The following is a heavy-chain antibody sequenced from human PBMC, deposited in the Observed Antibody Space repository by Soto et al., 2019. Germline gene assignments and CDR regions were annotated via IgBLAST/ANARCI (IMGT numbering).Heavy chain of an antibody. D-gene: IGHD3-10*01. CDR1: EFTFSSYV. CDR2: ISYDGSNK. CDR3: AKQVRGPVFGPRYYYYYGMDV. V-gene: IGHV3-30*18. Sequence: GGSLRLSCAASEFTFSSYVMHWVRQAPGKGLEWVAVISYDGSNKYYADSVKGRFTISRDNSKNTLYLQMNSLRAEDTAVYYCAKQVRGPVFGPRYYYYYGMDVWGQGTTVTVSS. J-gene: IGHJ6*02.